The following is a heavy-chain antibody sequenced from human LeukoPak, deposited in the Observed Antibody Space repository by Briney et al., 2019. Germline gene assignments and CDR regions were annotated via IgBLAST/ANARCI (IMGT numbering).Heavy chain of an antibody. CDR3: ARSLVPAALSAFDI. Sequence: SETLSLTCTVSGGSISSGDYYWSWIRQPPGKGLEWIGYIYYSGSTYYNPSLKSRVTISVDTSMNQFSLKLSSVTAADTAVYYCARSLVPAALSAFDIWGQGTMVTVSS. V-gene: IGHV4-30-4*01. D-gene: IGHD2-2*01. CDR2: IYYSGST. J-gene: IGHJ3*02. CDR1: GGSISSGDYY.